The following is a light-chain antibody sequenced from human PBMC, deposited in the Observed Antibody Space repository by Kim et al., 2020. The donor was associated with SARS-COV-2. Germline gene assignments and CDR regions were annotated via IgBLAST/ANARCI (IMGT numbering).Light chain of an antibody. Sequence: QSALTQPASVSGSPGQPITISCTGTSSDIGASNQVSWYQQHPGKAPKLLSFDVGRRPSGISNRFSGSKSDNTASLTISGLQAEDEGVYFCSSYTPSKTIVFGGGTKVTVL. V-gene: IGLV2-14*03. J-gene: IGLJ2*01. CDR1: SSDIGASNQ. CDR3: SSYTPSKTIV. CDR2: DVG.